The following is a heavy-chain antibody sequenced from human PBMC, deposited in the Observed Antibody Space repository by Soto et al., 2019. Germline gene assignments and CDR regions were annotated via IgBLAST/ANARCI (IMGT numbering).Heavy chain of an antibody. CDR3: AKEGVDDSSGCPTGGGYYFDY. V-gene: IGHV3-23*01. D-gene: IGHD3-22*01. Sequence: EVQLLESGGGLVQPGGSLRLSCAASGFTFSSYAMSWVRQAPGKGLEWVSAISGSGGSTYYADSVKGRFTISRDNSKNSLYLQMNSLRAEDTAVYSCAKEGVDDSSGCPTGGGYYFDYWGQGTLVTVSS. CDR1: GFTFSSYA. J-gene: IGHJ4*02. CDR2: ISGSGGST.